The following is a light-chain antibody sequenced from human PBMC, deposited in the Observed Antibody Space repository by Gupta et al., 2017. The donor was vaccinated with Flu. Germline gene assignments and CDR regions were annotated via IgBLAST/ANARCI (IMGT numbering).Light chain of an antibody. CDR3: QYRSNWNS. CDR1: QSVSSY. V-gene: IGKV3-11*01. J-gene: IGKJ4*01. Sequence: EIVLTQSPATLSLSQGERATLSCRASQSVSSYLAWDQQKPGQAPRLIIYDASHRAMGNTARFSGSGEETDFTHTSSIREDEACAAYYGQYRSNWNSFGRGTXLEIK. CDR2: DAS.